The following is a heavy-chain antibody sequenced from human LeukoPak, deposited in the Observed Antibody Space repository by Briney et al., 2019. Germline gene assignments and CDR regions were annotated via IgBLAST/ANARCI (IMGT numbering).Heavy chain of an antibody. D-gene: IGHD3-10*01. V-gene: IGHV1-18*01. CDR2: ISAYNGNT. CDR3: ATVSGYYGSGYFDY. Sequence: ASVKVSCKASGYTFTSYGISWVRQAPGQGLEWMGWISAYNGNTNYAQKLQGRVTITRDTSTDTAYMELSSLRSEDTAVYYCATVSGYYGSGYFDYWGQGTLVTVSS. J-gene: IGHJ4*02. CDR1: GYTFTSYG.